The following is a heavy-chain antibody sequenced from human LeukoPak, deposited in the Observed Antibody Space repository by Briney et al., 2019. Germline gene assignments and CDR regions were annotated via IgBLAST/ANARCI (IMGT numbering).Heavy chain of an antibody. CDR3: ARGGPLRGYSGYDKWFDP. V-gene: IGHV4-59*01. Sequence: SETLSLTCTVSGGSISSYYWSWIRQPPGKGLEGIGYIYYSGSTNYNPSLKSRVTISVDTSKNQFSLKLSSVTAADTAVYYCARGGPLRGYSGYDKWFDPWGQGTLVTVSS. CDR1: GGSISSYY. J-gene: IGHJ5*02. CDR2: IYYSGST. D-gene: IGHD5-12*01.